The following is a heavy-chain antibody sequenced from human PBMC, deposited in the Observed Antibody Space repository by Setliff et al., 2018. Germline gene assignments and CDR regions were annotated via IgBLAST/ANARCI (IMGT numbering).Heavy chain of an antibody. CDR1: GYIFTSNA. D-gene: IGHD1-26*01. CDR2: ISAAGGDA. Sequence: ASVKVSCKASGYIFTSNAIHWVRQAPGQRLEWMGWISAAGGDAKYSQKFQDRVAITRDTSATTAYIGLSSLRSEDTAVYYCARARGSGARAFDIWGQGTMVTVSS. V-gene: IGHV1-3*01. J-gene: IGHJ3*02. CDR3: ARARGSGARAFDI.